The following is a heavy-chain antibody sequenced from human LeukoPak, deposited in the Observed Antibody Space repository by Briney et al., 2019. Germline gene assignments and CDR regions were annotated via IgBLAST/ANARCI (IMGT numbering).Heavy chain of an antibody. Sequence: SETLSLTCTVSGGSISSSSYYWGWIRQPPGKGLEWIGSIYYSGSTYYNPSLKSRFTISVDTSKNQFSLKLSSVTAADTAVYYCARRRRYSGSYVVSGGCFDYWGQGTLVTVSS. V-gene: IGHV4-39*01. J-gene: IGHJ4*02. D-gene: IGHD1-26*01. CDR1: GGSISSSSYY. CDR3: ARRRRYSGSYVVSGGCFDY. CDR2: IYYSGST.